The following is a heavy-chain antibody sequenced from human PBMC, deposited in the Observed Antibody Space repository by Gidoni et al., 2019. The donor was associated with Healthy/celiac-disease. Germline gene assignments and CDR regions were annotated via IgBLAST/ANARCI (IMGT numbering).Heavy chain of an antibody. CDR2: IRSKAYGGTT. CDR1: GFTFGDYA. D-gene: IGHD5-18*01. V-gene: IGHV3-49*03. CDR3: TSPPGWIQLWSPLSGY. J-gene: IGHJ4*02. Sequence: EVQLVESGGGLVQPGRSLRLSCTASGFTFGDYAMSWFRQAPGKGLEWVGFIRSKAYGGTTEYAASVKGRFTISRDDSKSIAYLQMNSLKTEDTAVYYCTSPPGWIQLWSPLSGYWGQGTLVTVSS.